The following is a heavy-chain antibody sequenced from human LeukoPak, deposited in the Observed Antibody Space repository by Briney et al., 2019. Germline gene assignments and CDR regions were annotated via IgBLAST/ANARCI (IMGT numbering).Heavy chain of an antibody. J-gene: IGHJ4*02. CDR2: IYYSGST. CDR1: GGSISSGGYY. V-gene: IGHV4-31*03. D-gene: IGHD2-2*02. CDR3: ARESGEDCSSTSCNIHFDY. Sequence: KPSETLSLTCTVSGGSISSGGYYWSWIRQHPGKGLEWIGYIYYSGSTYYNPSLKSRVTISVDTSKNQFSLKLSSVTAADTAVYYCARESGEDCSSTSCNIHFDYWGQETLVTVSS.